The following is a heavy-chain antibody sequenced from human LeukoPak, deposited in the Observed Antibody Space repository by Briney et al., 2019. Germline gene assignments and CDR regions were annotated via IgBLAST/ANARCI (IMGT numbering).Heavy chain of an antibody. CDR2: IKSKTDGGTT. CDR1: GFTFSNAW. V-gene: IGHV3-15*01. D-gene: IGHD4-17*01. Sequence: GGSLRLSCAASGFTFSNAWMSWVRQAPGKGLEWVGRIKSKTDGGTTDYAAPVKGRFTISRDDSKNTLYLQMNSLKTEDTAVYSCTTAYDYGDPYYFDYWGQGTLVTVSS. J-gene: IGHJ4*02. CDR3: TTAYDYGDPYYFDY.